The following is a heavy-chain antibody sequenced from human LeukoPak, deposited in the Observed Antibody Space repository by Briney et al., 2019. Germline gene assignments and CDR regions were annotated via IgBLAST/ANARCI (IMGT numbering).Heavy chain of an antibody. V-gene: IGHV4-61*08. D-gene: IGHD2-2*01. J-gene: IGHJ5*02. CDR1: GGSISSGGYY. CDR3: AGSTNRDWFDP. CDR2: IYYSGST. Sequence: SQTLSLTCTVSGGSISSGGYYWSWIRQPPGKGLEWIGYIYYSGSTNYNPSLKSRVTISVDTSKNQFSLKLSSVTAADTAVYYCAGSTNRDWFDPWGQGILVTVSS.